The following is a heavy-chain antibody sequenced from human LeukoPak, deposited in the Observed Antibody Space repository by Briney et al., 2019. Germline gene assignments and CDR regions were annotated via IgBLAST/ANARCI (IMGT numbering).Heavy chain of an antibody. D-gene: IGHD2-8*01. J-gene: IGHJ4*02. CDR1: RGSGSSSIYY. Sequence: SETLSLTCTVSRGSGSSSIYYWSWVRQPPGKGLEWIASIYYTGSTYYNPSLKSRVTISLDMSKNEFFLTMTSVTVADTAVYFCTAEKNGSPHYWGQGTQVTVSS. V-gene: IGHV4-39*07. CDR3: TAEKNGSPHY. CDR2: IYYTGST.